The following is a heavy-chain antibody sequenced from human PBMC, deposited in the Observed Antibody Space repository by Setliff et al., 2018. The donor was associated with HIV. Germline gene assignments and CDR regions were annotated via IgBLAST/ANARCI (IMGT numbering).Heavy chain of an antibody. J-gene: IGHJ4*02. CDR2: VTHSGRT. CDR3: ARGVRDNSGWSSYYFDY. Sequence: PSETLSLTCAVCGGSFSGYYWSWIRQPPGKGLEWIGEVTHSGRTNYNPSLESRVTTSVDTSKKQFSLRLTSVTAADTAVYYCARGVRDNSGWSSYYFDYWGQGTLVTVSS. CDR1: GGSFSGYY. V-gene: IGHV4-34*01. D-gene: IGHD6-19*01.